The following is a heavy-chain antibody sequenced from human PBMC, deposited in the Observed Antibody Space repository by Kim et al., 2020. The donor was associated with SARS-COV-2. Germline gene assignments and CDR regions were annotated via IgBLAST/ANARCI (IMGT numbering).Heavy chain of an antibody. D-gene: IGHD6-13*01. CDR2: INHSGST. CDR1: GGSFSGYY. CDR3: ARGIYSSSSTGYFDL. Sequence: SETLSLTCAVYGGSFSGYYWSWIRQPPGKGLEWVGEINHSGSTNYNPSLKSRVTISVDTSKNQFSLKLSSLTAADTAVYYCARGIYSSSSTGYFDLWGRGALVTVSS. V-gene: IGHV4-34*01. J-gene: IGHJ2*01.